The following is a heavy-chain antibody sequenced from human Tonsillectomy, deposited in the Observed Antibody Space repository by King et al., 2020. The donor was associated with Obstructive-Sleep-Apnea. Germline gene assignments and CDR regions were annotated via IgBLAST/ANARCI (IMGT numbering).Heavy chain of an antibody. J-gene: IGHJ4*02. CDR2: IICSSSYI. V-gene: IGHV3-21*01. D-gene: IGHD6-13*01. Sequence: VQLVESGGGLVKPGGSLRLSCAASGFTFSGYSMSWVRQAPGKGLEWVSSIICSSSYIYYADSGKGRFTISRDNAKNKLYLQMNSLRAEDTAVYYCARDHGSIAAAGQYFYYWGEGTLVTVSS. CDR1: GFTFSGYS. CDR3: ARDHGSIAAAGQYFYY.